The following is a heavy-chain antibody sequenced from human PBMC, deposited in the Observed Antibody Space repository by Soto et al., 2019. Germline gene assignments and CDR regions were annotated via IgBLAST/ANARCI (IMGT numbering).Heavy chain of an antibody. D-gene: IGHD3-22*01. CDR3: ARDQDYYDSSGSGYAFDI. CDR2: IYYSGST. V-gene: IGHV4-31*03. CDR1: GGSISSGGYY. J-gene: IGHJ3*02. Sequence: SETLSLTCTVSGGSISSGGYYWSWIRQHPGKGLEWIGYIYYSGSTYYNPSLKRRVTISVDTSKNQFSLKLSSVTAADTAVYYCARDQDYYDSSGSGYAFDIRGQRTTVTVSS.